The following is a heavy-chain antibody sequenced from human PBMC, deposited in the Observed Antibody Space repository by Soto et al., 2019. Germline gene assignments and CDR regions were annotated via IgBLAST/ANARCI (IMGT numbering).Heavy chain of an antibody. J-gene: IGHJ4*02. CDR2: ISAYNGNT. CDR3: ARDNTNDYVWGSYPPHLDY. D-gene: IGHD3-16*02. CDR1: GYTFTSYG. V-gene: IGHV1-18*04. Sequence: ASVKVSCKASGYTFTSYGISWVRQAPGQGLEWMGWISAYNGNTNYAQKLQGRVTMTTDTSTSTAYMELRSLRSDDTAVYYCARDNTNDYVWGSYPPHLDYWGQGTLVTVSS.